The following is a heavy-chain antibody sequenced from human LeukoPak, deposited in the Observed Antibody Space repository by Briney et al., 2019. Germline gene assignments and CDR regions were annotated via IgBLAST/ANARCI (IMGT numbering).Heavy chain of an antibody. D-gene: IGHD3-3*01. CDR1: GGSISSGNYF. CDR3: ARLCSCREWYLPSPRHYYMDV. V-gene: IGHV4-61*02. CDR2: IYTSGST. Sequence: SGTLSLTCTVSGGSISSGNYFWSWIRQPAGKGLEWIGRIYTSGSTNYNPSLKSRVTISVDTSKNQFSLKLSSVTAADTAVYYCARLCSCREWYLPSPRHYYMDVWGKGTTVTVSS. J-gene: IGHJ6*03.